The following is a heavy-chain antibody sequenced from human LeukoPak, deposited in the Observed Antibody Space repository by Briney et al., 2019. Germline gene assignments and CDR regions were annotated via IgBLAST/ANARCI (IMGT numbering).Heavy chain of an antibody. Sequence: ASVKVSCKASGYTFTSYYMHWVRQAPGQGLEWMGIINPSGGCTSYAQKFQGRVTMTRDTSTSTVYMELSSLRSEDTAVYHCARDSSGYYRTLDYWGQGTLVTVSS. D-gene: IGHD3-22*01. V-gene: IGHV1-46*01. CDR2: INPSGGCT. J-gene: IGHJ4*02. CDR3: ARDSSGYYRTLDY. CDR1: GYTFTSYY.